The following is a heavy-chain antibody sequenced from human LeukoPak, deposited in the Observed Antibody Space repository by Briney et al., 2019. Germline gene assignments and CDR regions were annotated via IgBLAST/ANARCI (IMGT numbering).Heavy chain of an antibody. D-gene: IGHD6-13*01. V-gene: IGHV3-49*03. CDR1: GFTFGDYA. CDR2: IRSKAYGGTT. CDR3: TRDPSSSWYPEFDY. J-gene: IGHJ4*02. Sequence: GGSLRLSCKASGFTFGDYAMSWFRQAPGKGLEWVGFIRSKAYGGTTEYAASVKGRFTISRDDSKSIAYLQMNSLKTEDTAVYYCTRDPSSSWYPEFDYWGQGTLVTVSS.